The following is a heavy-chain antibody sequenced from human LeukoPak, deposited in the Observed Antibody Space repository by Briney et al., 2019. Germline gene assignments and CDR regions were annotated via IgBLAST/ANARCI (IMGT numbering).Heavy chain of an antibody. J-gene: IGHJ4*02. CDR2: IYYSGST. V-gene: IGHV4-31*03. Sequence: PSETLSLTCTVSGGSISSGGYYWSWIRQHPGKGLEWIGYIYYSGSTYYNPSLKSRVTISVDTSKNQFSLKLSSVTAADTAVYFCAKKQFEGEHRPGYFDYWGQGTLVTVSS. CDR3: AKKQFEGEHRPGYFDY. CDR1: GGSISSGGYY. D-gene: IGHD3-16*01.